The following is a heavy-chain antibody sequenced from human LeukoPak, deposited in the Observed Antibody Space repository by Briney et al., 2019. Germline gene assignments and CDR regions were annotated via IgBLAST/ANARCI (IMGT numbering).Heavy chain of an antibody. CDR1: GFSLSDYC. D-gene: IGHD3-10*01. CDR3: ARDRGDSGSSDY. V-gene: IGHV3-11*06. Sequence: PGGSLRLSCAASGFSLSDYCMSWVRQAPGKGLEWVSYISSSSSYTINADSVKGRFTVFRDNAKNLVFLQMNRLRVEDTAVYYCARDRGDSGSSDYWGQGTLVTVSS. J-gene: IGHJ4*02. CDR2: ISSSSSYT.